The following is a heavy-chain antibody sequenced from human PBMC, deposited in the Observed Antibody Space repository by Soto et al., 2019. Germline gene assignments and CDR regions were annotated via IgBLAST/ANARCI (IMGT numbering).Heavy chain of an antibody. CDR2: IITIFGTA. J-gene: IGHJ6*02. CDR3: AREHIVVVPAANYYYYYGMDV. D-gene: IGHD2-2*01. Sequence: SVKVSCKASGGTFSSYAISWVRQAPGQGLEWMGGIITIFGTANYAQKFQGRVTITADKSTSTAYMELSSLRSEDTAVYYCAREHIVVVPAANYYYYYGMDVWGQGTTVTVSS. V-gene: IGHV1-69*06. CDR1: GGTFSSYA.